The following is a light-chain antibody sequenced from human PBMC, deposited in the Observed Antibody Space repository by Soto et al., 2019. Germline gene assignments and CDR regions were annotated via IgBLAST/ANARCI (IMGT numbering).Light chain of an antibody. CDR2: DAS. CDR1: QSVSSY. CDR3: QQSSSSPRS. V-gene: IGKV3-11*01. J-gene: IGKJ5*01. Sequence: RSLWPGERSTLAFRASQSVSSYLDWYQQKPGEAPRLLIYDASNRATGVPDRFSGSGPGTDFSLTIRTLEPEDFALSNCQQSSSSPRSFAEGTRLEIK.